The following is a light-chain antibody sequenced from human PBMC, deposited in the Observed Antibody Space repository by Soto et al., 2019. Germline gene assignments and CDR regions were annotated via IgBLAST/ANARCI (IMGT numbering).Light chain of an antibody. CDR3: QQYSNWPT. V-gene: IGKV3-11*01. J-gene: IGKJ1*01. Sequence: EVVLTQSPATLSLSPGERATLSCRASQSVSTYLAWYQQKPGQAPRLLIYDASNRATGIPARFSGSGSATDFTLTISSLEPEDFAVYYCQQYSNWPTFGQGTKVDIK. CDR2: DAS. CDR1: QSVSTY.